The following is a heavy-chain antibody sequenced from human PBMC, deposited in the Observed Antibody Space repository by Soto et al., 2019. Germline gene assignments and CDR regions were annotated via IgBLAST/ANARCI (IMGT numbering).Heavy chain of an antibody. V-gene: IGHV3-30*18. CDR3: AKSVVSGYFQH. Sequence: QVQLVESGGGVVQPGRSLRLSCAASGFTFSSYGMHWVRQAPGKGLEWVAVISYDGSNKYYADSVKGRFTISRDNSKNTLYLQMNSLRAEDTAVYYCAKSVVSGYFQHWGQGTLVTVSS. CDR1: GFTFSSYG. J-gene: IGHJ1*01. CDR2: ISYDGSNK. D-gene: IGHD3-22*01.